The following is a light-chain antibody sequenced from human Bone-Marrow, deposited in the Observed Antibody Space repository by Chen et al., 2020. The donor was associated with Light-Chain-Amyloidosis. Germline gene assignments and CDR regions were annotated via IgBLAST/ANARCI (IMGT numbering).Light chain of an antibody. CDR1: QSVSSY. CDR3: QQRSNWPPLT. J-gene: IGKJ5*01. Sequence: EIVLTQSPATLSLSPGERATLSCRASQSVSSYLAWYQQKPGQAPRLLIYDASNRATGIPDRFSGSGSGTDFTLTISSLEPEDFAVYYCQQRSNWPPLTFGQGTRPEIK. V-gene: IGKV3-11*01. CDR2: DAS.